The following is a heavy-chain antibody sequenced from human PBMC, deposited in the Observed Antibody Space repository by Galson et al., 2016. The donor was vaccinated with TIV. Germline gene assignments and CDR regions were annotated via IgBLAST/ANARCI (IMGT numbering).Heavy chain of an antibody. CDR3: AKDVREGCSTTKCYNYYYYYYYMDV. CDR1: GFSFDNYA. CDR2: ISWNRGSI. J-gene: IGHJ6*03. V-gene: IGHV3-9*01. D-gene: IGHD2-2*02. Sequence: SLRLSCAASGFSFDNYAMHWVRQAPGKGLEWVAGISWNRGSIDYADSVKGRFTIYRDSAKSSPYLQMNSLRVEDTALYYCAKDVREGCSTTKCYNYYYYYYYMDVWGKGTTVTV.